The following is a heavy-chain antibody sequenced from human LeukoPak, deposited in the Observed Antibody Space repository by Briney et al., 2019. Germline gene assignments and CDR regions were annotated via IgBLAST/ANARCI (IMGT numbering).Heavy chain of an antibody. V-gene: IGHV4-34*01. D-gene: IGHD2-2*01. J-gene: IGHJ4*02. CDR3: ARHDDVPKRFDY. CDR2: INHSGST. CDR1: GGSFSGYY. Sequence: SETLSLTCAVYGGSFSGYYWSWIRQPPGKGLEWIGEINHSGSTNYNPSLKSRVTISVDTSKNQFSLKLSSVTAADTAVYYCARHDDVPKRFDYWGQGTLVTVSS.